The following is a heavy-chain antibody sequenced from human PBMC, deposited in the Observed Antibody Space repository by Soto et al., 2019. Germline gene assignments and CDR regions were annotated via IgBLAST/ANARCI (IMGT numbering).Heavy chain of an antibody. CDR1: GFTFSSYG. J-gene: IGHJ4*02. D-gene: IGHD3-22*01. CDR2: IWYDGRNT. V-gene: IGHV3-33*01. Sequence: QVQLVESGGGVVQPGRSLRLSCAASGFTFSSYGMHWVRQAPGKGLEWVAVIWYDGRNTYYADSVKVRFTISRDNSKNTLYLQMNSLRAEDTAVYYCARTADYYDSSGYYFDCWGQGTLVTVSS. CDR3: ARTADYYDSSGYYFDC.